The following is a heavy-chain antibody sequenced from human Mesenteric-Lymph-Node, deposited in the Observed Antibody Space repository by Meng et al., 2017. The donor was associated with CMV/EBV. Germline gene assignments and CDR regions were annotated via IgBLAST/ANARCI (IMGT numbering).Heavy chain of an antibody. J-gene: IGHJ5*02. CDR2: INPNSGGT. V-gene: IGHV1-2*02. Sequence: ASVKVSCKASGYTFSNYGFNWVRQAPGQGLEWMGWINPNSGGTNYAQNFQGRVSMTRDTSISTAYMELSKLRSDDTAVYFCARDEGDTIFGVLSYNWFDPWGQGTLVTVSS. CDR1: GYTFSNYG. D-gene: IGHD3-3*01. CDR3: ARDEGDTIFGVLSYNWFDP.